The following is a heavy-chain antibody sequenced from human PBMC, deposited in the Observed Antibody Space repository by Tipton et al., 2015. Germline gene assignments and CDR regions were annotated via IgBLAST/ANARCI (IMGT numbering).Heavy chain of an antibody. CDR3: ARRLPYFEWSKVYYFDY. Sequence: QLVQSGAEVKKPGESLKISCKVSGYTFSNHWIGWVRQMPGKDLEWVGIIHPSDSETKYSPSFEGLVTISADKSTSTAYLQWSSLKASDTAVYYCARRLPYFEWSKVYYFDYWGQGSPVTVSP. CDR1: GYTFSNHW. CDR2: IHPSDSET. D-gene: IGHD3-9*01. V-gene: IGHV5-51*01. J-gene: IGHJ4*02.